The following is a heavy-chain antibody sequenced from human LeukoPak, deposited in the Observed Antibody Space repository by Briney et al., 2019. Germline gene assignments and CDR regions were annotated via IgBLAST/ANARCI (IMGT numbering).Heavy chain of an antibody. D-gene: IGHD3-10*01. CDR3: ARDGSGSYRYFDY. V-gene: IGHV1-46*01. Sequence: ASVKMSCKASGYTFTSHYMLWVRQAPGQGLEWMGIINPSGGSTTYAQNFQGRVTMTRDTSTSTVYMELSSLRSEDTAVYYCARDGSGSYRYFDYWGQGTLVTVSS. J-gene: IGHJ4*02. CDR2: INPSGGST. CDR1: GYTFTSHY.